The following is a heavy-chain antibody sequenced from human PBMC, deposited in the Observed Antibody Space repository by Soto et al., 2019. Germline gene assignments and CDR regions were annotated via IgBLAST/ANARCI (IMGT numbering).Heavy chain of an antibody. CDR2: ISPYGGIS. CDR1: GYSFTSYL. CDR3: AREMGGTFYFDY. J-gene: IGHJ4*02. V-gene: IGHV1-46*01. D-gene: IGHD3-16*01. Sequence: GASVKVSCKSSGYSFTSYLIHWVRQAPGQGLEYMGFISPYGGISRYAQKFQDRVTMTSDTSTSTVFLELTSPTSEDTAVYYCAREMGGTFYFDYWGQGTLVTVS.